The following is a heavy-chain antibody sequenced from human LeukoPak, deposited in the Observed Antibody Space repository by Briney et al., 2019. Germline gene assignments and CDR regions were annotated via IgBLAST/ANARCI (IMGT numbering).Heavy chain of an antibody. CDR2: IYYSGST. V-gene: IGHV4-59*01. Sequence: GSLRLSCAASGFTFSSYAMSWIRQPPGKGLEWIGYIYYSGSTNYNPSLKSRVTISVDTSKNQFSLKLSSVTAADTAVYYCAGLIVGEYSSSDYWGQGTLVAVSS. CDR3: AGLIVGEYSSSDY. CDR1: GFTFSSYA. J-gene: IGHJ4*02. D-gene: IGHD6-13*01.